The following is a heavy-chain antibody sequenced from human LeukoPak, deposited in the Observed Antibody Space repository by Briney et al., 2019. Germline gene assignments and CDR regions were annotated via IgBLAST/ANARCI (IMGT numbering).Heavy chain of an antibody. V-gene: IGHV1-69*04. CDR3: AREGDLSIEVAGDLDY. D-gene: IGHD6-19*01. Sequence: SVKVSCKASGGTFSTYAISWVRQAPGQGLEWMGRIIPLLGKPNYAQKFQGRVTITADKATTTAYMEPNSLTSEDTAVYYCAREGDLSIEVAGDLDYWGQGTLVTVSS. J-gene: IGHJ4*02. CDR1: GGTFSTYA. CDR2: IIPLLGKP.